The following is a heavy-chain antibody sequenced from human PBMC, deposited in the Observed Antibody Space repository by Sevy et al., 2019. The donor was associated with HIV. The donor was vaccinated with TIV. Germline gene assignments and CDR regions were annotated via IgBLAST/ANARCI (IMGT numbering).Heavy chain of an antibody. V-gene: IGHV3-30-3*01. D-gene: IGHD2-15*01. J-gene: IGHJ4*02. CDR2: ISYDGSNK. CDR1: GFTFSSYA. Sequence: GESLKISCAASGFTFSSYAMHWVRQAPGKGLEWVAVISYDGSNKYYADSVKGRFTISRDNSKKTRYLQMNSLRAEDTAVYYCARDGVDCSGGSCYHLFDYWGQGTLVTVSS. CDR3: ARDGVDCSGGSCYHLFDY.